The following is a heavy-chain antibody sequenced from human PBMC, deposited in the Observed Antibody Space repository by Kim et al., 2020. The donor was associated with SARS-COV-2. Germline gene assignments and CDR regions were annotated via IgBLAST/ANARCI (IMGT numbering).Heavy chain of an antibody. J-gene: IGHJ3*01. CDR3: ARDLGMGWSGESNDAFDV. Sequence: SETLSHTCTVSGGSVSGGNYYWSWIRQPPGKGPEWLGFMYDSGKTLYNPSLKSRLSISVDTSKNQFSLKLQSVSAADTAMYFCARDLGMGWSGESNDAFDVWGQGTFVIVSS. CDR2: MYDSGKT. D-gene: IGHD7-27*01. V-gene: IGHV4-30-4*01. CDR1: GGSVSGGNYY.